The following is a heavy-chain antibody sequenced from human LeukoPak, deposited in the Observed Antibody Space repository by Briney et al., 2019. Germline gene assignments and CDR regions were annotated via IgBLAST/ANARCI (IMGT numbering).Heavy chain of an antibody. CDR2: VYRGGGT. V-gene: IGHV3-66*01. D-gene: IGHD2-8*01. J-gene: IGHJ4*02. Sequence: GGSLRLSCAASGFTFSSYQMNWVRQAPGKGLEWVAVVYRGGGTYYADSVKGRFTISRDDSKNTVYLQMNSLRAEDTAVYYCARAEWDYWGQGTLVTVSS. CDR1: GFTFSSYQ. CDR3: ARAEWDY.